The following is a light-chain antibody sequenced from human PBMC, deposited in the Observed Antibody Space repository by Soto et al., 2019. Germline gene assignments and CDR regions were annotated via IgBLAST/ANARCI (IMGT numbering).Light chain of an antibody. J-gene: IGKJ1*01. V-gene: IGKV3-15*01. Sequence: EIVMTQSPATLSVSPGERGTLSCRASQNIRSNLARYQQRPGQAPRLLIYDASITATGIPARFSGGGSGTEFILTISSLQSEDFAVYYCQQYDNWPRTVGQGNKVDIK. CDR3: QQYDNWPRT. CDR2: DAS. CDR1: QNIRSN.